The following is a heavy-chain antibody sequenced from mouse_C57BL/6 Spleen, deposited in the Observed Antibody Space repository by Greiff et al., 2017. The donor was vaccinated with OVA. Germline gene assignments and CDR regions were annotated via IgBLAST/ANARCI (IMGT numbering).Heavy chain of an antibody. CDR1: GYTFTSYW. CDR3: ARRGDLSNYPDY. V-gene: IGHV1-50*01. J-gene: IGHJ2*01. D-gene: IGHD3-3*01. CDR2: IDPSDSYT. Sequence: QVQLQQSGAELVKPGASVKLSCKASGYTFTSYWMQWVKQRPGQGLEWIGEIDPSDSYTNYNQKFKGKATLTVDTSSSTAYMQLSSLTSEDSAVYYCARRGDLSNYPDYWGQGTTLTVSS.